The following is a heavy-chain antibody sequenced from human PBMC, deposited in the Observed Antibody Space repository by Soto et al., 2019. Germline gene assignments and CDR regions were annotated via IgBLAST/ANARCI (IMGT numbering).Heavy chain of an antibody. CDR1: GFTFSSYE. V-gene: IGHV3-48*03. Sequence: EVQVVESGGGLVQPGGSLRLSCAASGFTFSSYEMNWVRQAPGKGLEWVSYISSSGSDRYYADSVRGRFTISRGNAKNSLYLQMNSLRAEDTGVYYCVRAPANYYYYGMDVWGQGTTVTVSS. CDR3: VRAPANYYYYGMDV. J-gene: IGHJ6*02. CDR2: ISSSGSDR.